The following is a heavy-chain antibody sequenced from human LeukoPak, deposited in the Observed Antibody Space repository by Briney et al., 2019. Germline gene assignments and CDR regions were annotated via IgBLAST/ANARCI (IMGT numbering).Heavy chain of an antibody. D-gene: IGHD3-10*01. CDR3: ARGLFADYYGSGSLNHDAFDI. CDR2: XXXXXST. J-gene: IGHJ3*02. V-gene: IGHV4-59*01. Sequence: SETLSLTCTVSGGSISSYYWSWXRQPPGKGLEXXXXXXXXXSTNYNPSLKSRVTILVDTSKNQFSLKLRSVTAADTAVYYCARGLFADYYGSGSLNHDAFDIWGQGTMVTVSS. CDR1: GGSISSYY.